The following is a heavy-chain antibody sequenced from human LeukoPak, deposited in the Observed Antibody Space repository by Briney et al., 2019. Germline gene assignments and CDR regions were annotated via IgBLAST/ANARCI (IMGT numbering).Heavy chain of an antibody. J-gene: IGHJ6*03. V-gene: IGHV3-20*04. CDR2: INWNGGST. CDR3: ARCRNWNYGSATDYYYYYYMDV. Sequence: GGSLRLSCAASGFTFSSYGMSWVRQAPGKGLEWVSGINWNGGSTGYADSVKGRFTISRDNAKNSLYLQMNSLRAEDTALYYCARCRNWNYGSATDYYYYYYMDVWGKGTTVTVSS. CDR1: GFTFSSYG. D-gene: IGHD1-7*01.